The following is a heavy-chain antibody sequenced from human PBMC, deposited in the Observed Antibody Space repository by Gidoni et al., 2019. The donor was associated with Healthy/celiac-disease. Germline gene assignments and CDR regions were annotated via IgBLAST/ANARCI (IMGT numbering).Heavy chain of an antibody. CDR3: ARDGSSVSYYYGMDV. CDR1: GGTFSSYA. J-gene: IGHJ6*02. V-gene: IGHV1-69*04. Sequence: QVQLVQSGAEVKKPGSSVKVSCKASGGTFSSYAISWVRKAPGQGLEWMGRLIPIFGIANYAQKFQGRVTITADKSTSTAYMELSSLRSEDTAVYYCARDGSSVSYYYGMDVWGQGTTVTVSS. CDR2: LIPIFGIA. D-gene: IGHD6-6*01.